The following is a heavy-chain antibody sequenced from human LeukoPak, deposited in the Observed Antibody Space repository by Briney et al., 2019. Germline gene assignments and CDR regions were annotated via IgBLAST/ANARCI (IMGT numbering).Heavy chain of an antibody. CDR1: GFTFSSYG. CDR2: IRYDGSNK. Sequence: PGGSLRLSWAASGFTFSSYGMHWVRQAPGKGVEWVAFIRYDGSNKYYADSVKGRFTISRDNSKNTLYLQMNSLRAEDTAVYYCAKPGSAYCSSTSCYFDYWGQGTLVTVSS. V-gene: IGHV3-30*02. D-gene: IGHD2-2*01. J-gene: IGHJ4*02. CDR3: AKPGSAYCSSTSCYFDY.